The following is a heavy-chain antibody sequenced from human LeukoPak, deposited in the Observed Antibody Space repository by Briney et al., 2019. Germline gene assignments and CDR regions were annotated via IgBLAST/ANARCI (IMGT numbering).Heavy chain of an antibody. CDR3: ARESGSYFHY. V-gene: IGHV4-59*01. J-gene: IGHJ4*02. Sequence: PSETLSLTCTVSGGSISSYYWSWIRQPPGKGLEWIGYIYYTGGTNYNPSLKSRVTISVDTSKNQFSLKLSSVTAADTAVYYCARESGSYFHYWGPGTRVIVSS. CDR2: IYYTGGT. D-gene: IGHD1-26*01. CDR1: GGSISSYY.